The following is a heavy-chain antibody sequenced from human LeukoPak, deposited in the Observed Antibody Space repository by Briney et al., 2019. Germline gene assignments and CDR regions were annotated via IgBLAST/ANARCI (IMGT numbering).Heavy chain of an antibody. CDR1: GVSISGYY. V-gene: IGHV4-59*05. CDR2: IFYRESFSYGGTT. CDR3: ARQISVNKDY. Sequence: SETLSLTCTVSGVSISGYYWIWIRQSPGRGLEYIGSIFYRESFSYGGTTFYNPSLQSRVTIAVDTSENAFSLRLSSVTAADTAVYFCARQISVNKDYWGQGSLVSVSS. J-gene: IGHJ4*02. D-gene: IGHD1/OR15-1a*01.